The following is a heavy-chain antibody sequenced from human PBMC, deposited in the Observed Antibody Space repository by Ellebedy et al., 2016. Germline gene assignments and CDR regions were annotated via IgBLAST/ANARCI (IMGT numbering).Heavy chain of an antibody. D-gene: IGHD6-19*01. CDR2: IYYSGST. V-gene: IGHV4-39*01. CDR1: GGSISSSSYY. CDR3: SRIAVSGTVFDY. Sequence: SETLSLTCTVSGGSISSSSYYWGWIRQPPGKGLEWIGSIYYSGSTYYNPSLKSRVTISVDTSKNQFSLKLSSVTAADTAVYYCSRIAVSGTVFDYWGQGTLVTVSS. J-gene: IGHJ4*02.